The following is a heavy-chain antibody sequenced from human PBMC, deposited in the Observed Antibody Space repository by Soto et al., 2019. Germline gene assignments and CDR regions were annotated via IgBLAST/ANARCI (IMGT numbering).Heavy chain of an antibody. D-gene: IGHD2-2*01. CDR2: LDPSDSYT. Sequence: GESLKISCKGSGYSFTSYWISWVRQMPGKGLEWMGRLDPSDSYTNYSPSFQGHVTISADKSISTAYLQWSSLKASDTAMYYCARNPAGDYYYGMDVWGQGTTVTVSS. J-gene: IGHJ6*02. CDR1: GYSFTSYW. V-gene: IGHV5-10-1*01. CDR3: ARNPAGDYYYGMDV.